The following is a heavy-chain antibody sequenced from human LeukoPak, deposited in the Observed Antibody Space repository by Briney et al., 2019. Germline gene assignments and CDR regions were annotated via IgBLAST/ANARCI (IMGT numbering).Heavy chain of an antibody. CDR3: ARQRGSYFSSPVYFDY. CDR2: IYPGDSDT. V-gene: IGHV5-51*01. Sequence: GESLKISCKGSGYRFTSYWIGWVRQMPGKGLEWMGIIYPGDSDTTYSPSFQGQVTISADKSITTAYLQWSSLKASDTAMYYCARQRGSYFSSPVYFDYWGQGTLVTVSS. D-gene: IGHD1-26*01. CDR1: GYRFTSYW. J-gene: IGHJ4*02.